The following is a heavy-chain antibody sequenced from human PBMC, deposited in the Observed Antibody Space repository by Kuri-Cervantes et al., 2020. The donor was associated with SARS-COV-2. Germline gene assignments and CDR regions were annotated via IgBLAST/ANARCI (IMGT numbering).Heavy chain of an antibody. CDR1: GFTFSSYA. V-gene: IGHV3-23*01. D-gene: IGHD3-3*01. Sequence: GGSLRLSCAASGFTFSSYAMSWVRQAPGKGLEWVTAISGSGGSTYYADSVEGRFTISRDNAKNSLYLQMNSLRAEDTAVYYCARAQRFAGYDFWSGEIMGSFADFDYWGQGTLVTVSS. J-gene: IGHJ4*02. CDR2: ISGSGGST. CDR3: ARAQRFAGYDFWSGEIMGSFADFDY.